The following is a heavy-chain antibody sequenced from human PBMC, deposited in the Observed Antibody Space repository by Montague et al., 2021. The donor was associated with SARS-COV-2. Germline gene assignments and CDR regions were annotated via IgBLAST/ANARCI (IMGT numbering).Heavy chain of an antibody. Sequence: SETLSLTCAVYGGSFSGYYWSWIRQPPGKGLEWIGEINHSGSTXXXPSXXXRVTISVDTSKNQFSLKLGSVTAADTAVYYCARGRGTALFRRVYFGMDVWGQGTTVTVSS. CDR1: GGSFSGYY. CDR3: ARGRGTALFRRVYFGMDV. D-gene: IGHD1-1*01. J-gene: IGHJ6*02. CDR2: INHSGST. V-gene: IGHV4-34*01.